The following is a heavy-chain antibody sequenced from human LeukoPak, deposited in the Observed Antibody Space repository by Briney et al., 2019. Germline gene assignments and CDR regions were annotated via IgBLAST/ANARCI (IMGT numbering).Heavy chain of an antibody. CDR3: AKDHYYDSSGYYYWDYFDY. D-gene: IGHD3-22*01. J-gene: IGHJ4*02. Sequence: GGSLRLSCAASGFTFSSYAMSWVRQAPGRGLEWVSGISGSGGSTYYADSVKGRFTISRDNSKNTLYLQMNSLRAEDTAVYYCAKDHYYDSSGYYYWDYFDYWGQGTLVTVSS. CDR1: GFTFSSYA. V-gene: IGHV3-23*01. CDR2: ISGSGGST.